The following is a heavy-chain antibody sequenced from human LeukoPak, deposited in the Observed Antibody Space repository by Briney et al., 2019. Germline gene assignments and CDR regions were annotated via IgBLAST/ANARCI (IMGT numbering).Heavy chain of an antibody. J-gene: IGHJ4*02. CDR1: GFSFSSYE. V-gene: IGHV3-48*03. CDR2: ISPSGSTK. Sequence: GGSLRLSCAASGFSFSSYEMNWVRQAPGRGLEWVSNISPSGSTKYYADSVRGRFTVSRDNAKNSLYLQMNSLRAGDTGVYYCTKLAVASADSWGQGTLVTVSS. D-gene: IGHD6-19*01. CDR3: TKLAVASADS.